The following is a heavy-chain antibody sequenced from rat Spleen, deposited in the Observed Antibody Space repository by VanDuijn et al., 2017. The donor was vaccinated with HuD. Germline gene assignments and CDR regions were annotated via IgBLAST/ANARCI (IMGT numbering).Heavy chain of an antibody. CDR2: MWNDGDT. CDR1: GFSLTDYC. V-gene: IGHV2-34*01. D-gene: IGHD1-1*01. Sequence: QVQLKESGPGLVQPSETLSLTCTVSGFSLTDYCVSWVRQPSGKGPEWMGRMWNDGDTAYNSALKSRLSISRDTSKNQVFLVMNSLQIDDTGTFYCARDSLFDSGDYVLDAWGQGVSVTVSS. CDR3: ARDSLFDSGDYVLDA. J-gene: IGHJ4*01.